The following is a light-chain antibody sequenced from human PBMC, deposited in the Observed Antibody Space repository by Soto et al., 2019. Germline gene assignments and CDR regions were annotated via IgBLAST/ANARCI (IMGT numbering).Light chain of an antibody. V-gene: IGKV3-11*01. CDR1: QSVSRY. Sequence: EIVLTQSPATLSLSPGERATLSCRASQSVSRYLVWYQQKPGQAPRLLIHDASNRATGIPARFSGSGSGTDFTFTISSLEPEDFAVYYCQHRSSWPITFGGGTKVEIK. CDR2: DAS. CDR3: QHRSSWPIT. J-gene: IGKJ4*01.